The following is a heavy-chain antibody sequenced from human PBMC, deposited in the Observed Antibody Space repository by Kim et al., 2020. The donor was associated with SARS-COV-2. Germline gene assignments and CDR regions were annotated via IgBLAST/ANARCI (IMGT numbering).Heavy chain of an antibody. Sequence: GGSLRLSCAASGFTFSSYAMSWVRQAPGKGLEWVSAISGSGGSTYYADSVKGRFTISRDNSKNTLYLQMNSLRAEDTAVYYCAKGIHYYDSSGQNYFDYWRQGTLVTVSS. CDR2: ISGSGGST. D-gene: IGHD3-22*01. CDR3: AKGIHYYDSSGQNYFDY. J-gene: IGHJ4*02. V-gene: IGHV3-23*01. CDR1: GFTFSSYA.